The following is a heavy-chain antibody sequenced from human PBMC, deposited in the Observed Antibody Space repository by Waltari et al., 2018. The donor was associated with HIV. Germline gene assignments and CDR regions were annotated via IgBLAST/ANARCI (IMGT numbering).Heavy chain of an antibody. CDR1: GLTFRNYG. CDR3: AIQHNPLHNYYYGMDV. D-gene: IGHD1-1*01. J-gene: IGHJ6*02. V-gene: IGHV3-23*01. Sequence: EVQLLESGGGLVQPGGSLRLSGVASGLTFRNYGKTLVRQAPGKGLEWVSGLSGSGGSTHYADSVKGRFTISRDNSKDTLYLQMNTLRAEDTAVYYCAIQHNPLHNYYYGMDVWGQGTTVTVSS. CDR2: LSGSGGST.